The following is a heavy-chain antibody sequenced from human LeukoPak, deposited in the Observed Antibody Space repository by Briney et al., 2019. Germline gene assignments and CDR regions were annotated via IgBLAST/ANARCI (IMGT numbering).Heavy chain of an antibody. V-gene: IGHV3-48*03. Sequence: GGSLRLSCAASGFTFSSYEMNWVRQDPGKGLEWVSYISSSGSTIYYADSVKGRFTISRDNAKNSLYLQMNSLRAEDTAVYYCARDPRGVSSGWYGGFDYWGQGTLVTVSS. D-gene: IGHD6-19*01. J-gene: IGHJ4*02. CDR2: ISSSGSTI. CDR1: GFTFSSYE. CDR3: ARDPRGVSSGWYGGFDY.